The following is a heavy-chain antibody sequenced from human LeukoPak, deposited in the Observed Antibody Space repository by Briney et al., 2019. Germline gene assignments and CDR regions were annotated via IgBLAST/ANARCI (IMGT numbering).Heavy chain of an antibody. J-gene: IGHJ4*02. Sequence: VGSLRLSCAASGFTFSSYAMSWARQAPGKGLEWVSRISGSSGTTYYADSVKGRFTISRDNSKNTLYLQMNSLRAEDTAIYYCAKVPGVPPYYFDYWGQGTLVTVSS. CDR2: ISGSSGTT. CDR3: AKVPGVPPYYFDY. D-gene: IGHD3-10*01. V-gene: IGHV3-23*01. CDR1: GFTFSSYA.